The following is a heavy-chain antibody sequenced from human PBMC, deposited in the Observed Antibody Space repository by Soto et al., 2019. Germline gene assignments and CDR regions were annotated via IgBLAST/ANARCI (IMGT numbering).Heavy chain of an antibody. CDR1: GFSLSTSGVV. Sequence: QITLKESGPTLVKPTQTLTLTCTFSGFSLSTSGVVVGWILQPPGKALEWLALIYWNDDKLYSPSLKSRLTITKDTSKNQVVLTMTHMDPVDTSTYYCAHATGYSSGWWRPDYFDYWGQGTLVTVSS. D-gene: IGHD6-19*01. CDR2: IYWNDDK. CDR3: AHATGYSSGWWRPDYFDY. J-gene: IGHJ4*02. V-gene: IGHV2-5*01.